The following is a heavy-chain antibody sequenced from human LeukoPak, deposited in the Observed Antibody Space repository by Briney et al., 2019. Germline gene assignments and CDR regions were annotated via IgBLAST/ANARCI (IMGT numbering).Heavy chain of an antibody. CDR1: GYTFTSYA. CDR2: INAGNGNT. J-gene: IGHJ4*02. CDR3: ARDFRYCSGGSCYKVGLEDY. D-gene: IGHD2-15*01. Sequence: ASVKVSCKASGYTFTSYAMHWVRQAPGQGLEWMGWINAGNGNTKYSQKFQGRVTITRDTSASTAYMELSSLRSDDTAVYYCARDFRYCSGGSCYKVGLEDYWGQGTLVTVSS. V-gene: IGHV1-3*01.